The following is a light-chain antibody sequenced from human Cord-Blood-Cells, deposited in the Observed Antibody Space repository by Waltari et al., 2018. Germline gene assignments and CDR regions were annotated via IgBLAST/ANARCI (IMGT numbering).Light chain of an antibody. V-gene: IGKV3-20*01. CDR3: QQYGSSTWT. CDR2: GAS. J-gene: IGKJ1*01. Sequence: EIVFTQSPGPLSLSPGERAPLPCRASQSVSSSYLAWYQQKPGQAPRLLIYGASSRATGIPDRFSGSGSGTDFTLTISRLEPEDFAVYYCQQYGSSTWTFGQGTKVEIK. CDR1: QSVSSSY.